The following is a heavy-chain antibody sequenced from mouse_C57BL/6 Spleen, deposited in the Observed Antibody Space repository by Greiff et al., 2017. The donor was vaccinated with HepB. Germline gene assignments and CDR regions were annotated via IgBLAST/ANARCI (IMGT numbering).Heavy chain of an antibody. V-gene: IGHV1-80*01. D-gene: IGHD2-2*01. CDR2: IYPGDGDT. Sequence: VQLQQSGAELVKPGASVKISCKASGYAFSSYWMNWVKQRPGKGLEWLGQIYPGDGDTNYNGKFKGKATLTADKSSSTAYMQLSSLTSEDSAVYFCANMVTTPLYYYAMDYWGQGTSVTVSS. J-gene: IGHJ4*01. CDR3: ANMVTTPLYYYAMDY. CDR1: GYAFSSYW.